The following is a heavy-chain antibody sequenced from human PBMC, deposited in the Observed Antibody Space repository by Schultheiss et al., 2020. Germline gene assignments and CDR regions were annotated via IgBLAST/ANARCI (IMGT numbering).Heavy chain of an antibody. Sequence: GGSLRLSCAASGFTFSSYSMNWVRQAPGKGLEWVSSISSSSSYIYYADSVKGRFTISRDNAKNSLYLQMNSLRAEDTAVYYCAREERGREPSFDYWGQGTLVTVS. D-gene: IGHD1-26*01. V-gene: IGHV3-21*01. CDR3: AREERGREPSFDY. CDR2: ISSSSSYI. J-gene: IGHJ4*02. CDR1: GFTFSSYS.